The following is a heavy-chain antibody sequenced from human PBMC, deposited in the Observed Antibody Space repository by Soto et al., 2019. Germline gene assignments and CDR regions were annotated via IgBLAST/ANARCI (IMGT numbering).Heavy chain of an antibody. D-gene: IGHD6-19*01. CDR2: ISYDGSNK. V-gene: IGHV3-30-3*01. Sequence: GYLRHPCAASGLTLRRYAMHGVRQAPGKGLEWVAVISYDGSNKYYADSVKGRFTISRDNSKNTLDLQMNSLRAEDTAVYYCARGCGYSSGHTMAFDYWGQGTLVTVSS. J-gene: IGHJ4*02. CDR3: ARGCGYSSGHTMAFDY. CDR1: GLTLRRYA.